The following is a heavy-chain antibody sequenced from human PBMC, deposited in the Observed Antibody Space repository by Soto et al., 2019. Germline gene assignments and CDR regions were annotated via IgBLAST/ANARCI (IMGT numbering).Heavy chain of an antibody. CDR3: ARPPHGMDV. Sequence: GWSLRLSCAASGFTLSSFWMTWVRQAPGKGLEWVASIKQDGSEQYYVESVKGRFTISRDNAKTPLYLQMNSLRVAATAVYYCARPPHGMDVWGQGTTLTVSS. V-gene: IGHV3-7*03. CDR2: IKQDGSEQ. J-gene: IGHJ6*02. CDR1: GFTLSSFW.